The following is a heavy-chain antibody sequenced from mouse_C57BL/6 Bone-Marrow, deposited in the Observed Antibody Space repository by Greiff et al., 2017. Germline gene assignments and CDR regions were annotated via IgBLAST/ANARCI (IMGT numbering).Heavy chain of an antibody. D-gene: IGHD2-12*01. J-gene: IGHJ2*01. CDR3: ARDELLHFDY. V-gene: IGHV3-6*01. Sequence: EVKLVESGPGLVKPSQSLSLTCSFTGYSITSGYYWNWIRQFPGNKLEWMGYISYDGSNNYNPSLKNRISITRDTSKNQFFLKLNSVTTEDTATYYGARDELLHFDYWGQGTTLTVSS. CDR2: ISYDGSN. CDR1: GYSITSGYY.